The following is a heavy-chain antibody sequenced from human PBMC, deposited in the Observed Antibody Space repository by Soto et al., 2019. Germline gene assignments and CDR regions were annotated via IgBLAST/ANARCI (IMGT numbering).Heavy chain of an antibody. CDR1: GFTFSSYA. D-gene: IGHD6-19*01. Sequence: EVQLLESGGGLVQPGGSLRLSCAASGFTFSSYAMSWVRQAPGKGLEWVSAISGSGGSTYYADSVEGRFTISRDNSKNTLYLQMNSLRAEDTAVYYCALLGQCLVMGRGAAAFDIWGQGTMVTVSS. J-gene: IGHJ3*02. V-gene: IGHV3-23*01. CDR2: ISGSGGST. CDR3: ALLGQCLVMGRGAAAFDI.